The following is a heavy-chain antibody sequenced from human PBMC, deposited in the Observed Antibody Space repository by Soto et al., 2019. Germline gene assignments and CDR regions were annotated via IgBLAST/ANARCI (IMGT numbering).Heavy chain of an antibody. V-gene: IGHV4-31*03. CDR1: GGSISSGGYY. CDR3: ARDGGYGSGSYRFDY. Sequence: QVQLQESGPGLEKPSQTLSLTCSVSGGSISSGGYYWSWIRQHPGKGLEWIGYIYYSGTTHYNPALKSRATISGDTSKNQFSLKLSSVTAADTAVYYCARDGGYGSGSYRFDYWGQGTLVTVSS. D-gene: IGHD3-10*01. CDR2: IYYSGTT. J-gene: IGHJ4*02.